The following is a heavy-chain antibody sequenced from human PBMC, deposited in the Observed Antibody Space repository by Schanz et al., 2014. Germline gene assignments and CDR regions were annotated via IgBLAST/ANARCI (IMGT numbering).Heavy chain of an antibody. V-gene: IGHV4-39*01. Sequence: QLQLQESGPGLVKPSETLSLTCTVSGGSISSSNYYWGWIRQPPGKGLEWIESIYYSGSTYYNPSIKSQVTTSVYPSKNQFPRKRCSVPAADTAVYYCARQFYDILTGYWFPYYFDYWGQGTLVTVSA. CDR2: IYYSGST. CDR3: ARQFYDILTGYWFPYYFDY. J-gene: IGHJ4*02. D-gene: IGHD3-9*01. CDR1: GGSISSSNYY.